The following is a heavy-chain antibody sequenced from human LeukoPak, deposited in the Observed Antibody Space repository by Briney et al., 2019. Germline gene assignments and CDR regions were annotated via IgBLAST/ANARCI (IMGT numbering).Heavy chain of an antibody. CDR1: GYTFTSYA. CDR3: ARGGRYSYGYGWFDP. V-gene: IGHV1-69*13. D-gene: IGHD5-18*01. J-gene: IGHJ5*02. Sequence: ASVKVSCKASGYTFTSYAISWVRQAPGQGLEWMGGIIPIFGTANYAQKFQGRVTITANESTSTAYMELSSLRSEDTAVYYCARGGRYSYGYGWFDPWGQGTLVTVSS. CDR2: IIPIFGTA.